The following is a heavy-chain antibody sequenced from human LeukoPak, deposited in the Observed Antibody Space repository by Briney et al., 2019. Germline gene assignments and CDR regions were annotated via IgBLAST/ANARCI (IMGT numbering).Heavy chain of an antibody. V-gene: IGHV3-53*01. J-gene: IGHJ4*02. CDR2: TYSGGST. CDR1: GFTFSSYW. D-gene: IGHD2-21*02. Sequence: GGSLRLSCAASGFTFSSYWMSWVRQAPGKGLEWVSVTYSGGSTYYADSVKGRFTISRDNSKNTLYLQMNSLRAEDTAVYYCALESGDSMGYWGQGTLVTVSS. CDR3: ALESGDSMGY.